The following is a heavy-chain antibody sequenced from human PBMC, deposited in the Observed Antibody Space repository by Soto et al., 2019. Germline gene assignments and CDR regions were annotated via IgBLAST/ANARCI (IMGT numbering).Heavy chain of an antibody. CDR1: GFSFTSYT. CDR2: ISAGGRSI. V-gene: IGHV3-21*01. D-gene: IGHD3-10*01. CDR3: ARSTPGNPFDI. Sequence: PGGSLRLSCAASGFSFTSYTMNWVRQAPGKGLEWVASISAGGRSIYYADSLKGRSTVSRDNAKSSLYLQMNSLRAEDTAVYYCARSTPGNPFDISGQGTMVTVSS. J-gene: IGHJ3*02.